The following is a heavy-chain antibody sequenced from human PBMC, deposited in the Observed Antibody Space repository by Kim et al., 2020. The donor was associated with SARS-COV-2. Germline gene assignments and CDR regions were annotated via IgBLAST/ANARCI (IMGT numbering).Heavy chain of an antibody. V-gene: IGHV5-51*01. Sequence: GESLKISCKGSGYSFTSYCIGWVRQMPGKGLEWMGIIYPGDSDTRYSPSFQGQVTISADKSISTAYLQWSSLKASDTAMYYCARVRSSHNYYYGMDVWGQGTTVTVSS. D-gene: IGHD6-13*01. CDR3: ARVRSSHNYYYGMDV. CDR2: IYPGDSDT. CDR1: GYSFTSYC. J-gene: IGHJ6*02.